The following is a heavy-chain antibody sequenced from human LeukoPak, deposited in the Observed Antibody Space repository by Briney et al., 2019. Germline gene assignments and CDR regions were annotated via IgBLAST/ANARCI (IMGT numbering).Heavy chain of an antibody. D-gene: IGHD3-9*01. J-gene: IGHJ4*02. V-gene: IGHV4-34*01. CDR1: GGSFSGYY. CDR2: INHSGST. Sequence: SETLSLTCAVYGGSFSGYYWSWLRQPPGKGLEWIGEINHSGSTNYNPSLKSRVTISVDTSKNQFSLKLSSVTAADTAVYYCARGPAVLRYFDWLFGGFDYWGQGTLVTVSS. CDR3: ARGPAVLRYFDWLFGGFDY.